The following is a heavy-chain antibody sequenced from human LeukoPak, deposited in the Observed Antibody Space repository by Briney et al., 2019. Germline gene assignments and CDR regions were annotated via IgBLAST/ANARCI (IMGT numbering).Heavy chain of an antibody. J-gene: IGHJ4*02. CDR1: EFTFNNYA. D-gene: IGHD2-15*01. V-gene: IGHV3-23*01. Sequence: HPGXXRRLSCAASEFTFNNYAVSWVRQAPGKGLEWVSTISGSATNTYYADSVKGRFTISRDNSKNMLFLQMNSLRAEDTAVYYCAKDGPIILVVTTFDYWGQGTLVTVSS. CDR3: AKDGPIILVVTTFDY. CDR2: ISGSATNT.